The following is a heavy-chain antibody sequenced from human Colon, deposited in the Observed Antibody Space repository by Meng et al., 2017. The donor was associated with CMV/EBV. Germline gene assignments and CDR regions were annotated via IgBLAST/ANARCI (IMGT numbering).Heavy chain of an antibody. CDR2: INSDDSST. Sequence: GESLKISCAASGFTFSTYWMHWVRQAPGKGLVWVSRINSDDSSTNYADSVKGRFTISRDNAKNTLYLQMSSLRAEDTAVYYCARDRGGSYYGGFDYWGQGTLVTVSS. CDR3: ARDRGGSYYGGFDY. D-gene: IGHD1-26*01. V-gene: IGHV3-74*01. J-gene: IGHJ4*02. CDR1: GFTFSTYW.